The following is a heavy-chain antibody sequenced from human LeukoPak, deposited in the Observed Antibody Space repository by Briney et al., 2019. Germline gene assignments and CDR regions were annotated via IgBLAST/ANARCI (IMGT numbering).Heavy chain of an antibody. CDR3: ATGIAAAGNY. CDR1: GGSFSGYY. J-gene: IGHJ4*02. D-gene: IGHD6-13*01. V-gene: IGHV4-34*01. CDR2: INHSGST. Sequence: SETLSLTCAVYGGSFSGYYWSWIRQPPGKGLEWIGEINHSGSTNYNPSLKSRVAISVDTSKNQFSLKLSSVTAADTAVYYCATGIAAAGNYWGQGTLVTVSS.